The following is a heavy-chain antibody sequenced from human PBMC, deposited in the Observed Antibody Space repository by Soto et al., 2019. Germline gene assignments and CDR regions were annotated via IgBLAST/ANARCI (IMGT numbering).Heavy chain of an antibody. CDR2: INPNSGGT. Sequence: ASVKVSCKASGYTFTGYYMHWVRQAPGQGLEWMGWINPNSGGTNYAQKFQGWVTMTRDTSISTAYMELSRLRSDDTAVYYCARDRSGSYGGAFDIWGQGTRVTVSS. V-gene: IGHV1-2*04. CDR3: ARDRSGSYGGAFDI. J-gene: IGHJ3*02. CDR1: GYTFTGYY. D-gene: IGHD1-26*01.